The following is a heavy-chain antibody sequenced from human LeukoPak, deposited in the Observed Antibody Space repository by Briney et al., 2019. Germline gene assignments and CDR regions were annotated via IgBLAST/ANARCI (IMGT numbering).Heavy chain of an antibody. CDR1: GFTFSSYE. CDR3: ARESGTWDYPRLDY. Sequence: PGGSLRLSCAASGFTFSSYEMNWVRQAPGKGLEWVSYISSSGSTIYYADSVKGRFTISRGNAKNSLYLQMNSLRAEDTAVYYCARESGTWDYPRLDYWGQGTLVTVSS. D-gene: IGHD1-26*01. J-gene: IGHJ4*02. V-gene: IGHV3-48*03. CDR2: ISSSGSTI.